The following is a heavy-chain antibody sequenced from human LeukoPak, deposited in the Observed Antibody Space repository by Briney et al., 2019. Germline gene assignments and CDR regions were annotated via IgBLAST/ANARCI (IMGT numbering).Heavy chain of an antibody. J-gene: IGHJ6*03. CDR3: ARDQVGVTGYYYYYYMDV. CDR2: ISSSGSTI. D-gene: IGHD1-26*01. Sequence: GGSLRLSCAASGFTFSDYYMSLIRQAPGKGLEWVSYISSSGSTIYYADSVKGRFTISRDNAKNSLYLQMNSLRAEDTAVYYCARDQVGVTGYYYYYYMDVWGKGTTVTVSS. V-gene: IGHV3-11*04. CDR1: GFTFSDYY.